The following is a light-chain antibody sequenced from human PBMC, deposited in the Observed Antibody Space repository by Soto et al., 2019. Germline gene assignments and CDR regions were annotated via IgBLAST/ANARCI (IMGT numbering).Light chain of an antibody. V-gene: IGKV1-27*01. CDR3: QEYNSAPTWT. J-gene: IGKJ1*01. CDR2: AAS. CDR1: QGISNY. Sequence: DIQMTQSPSTLSASVGDRVTITCRASQGISNYLAWYQQKPGKVPKLLIYAASTLQSGVPSRFSGSGSGTDFTLTISSLQPEDVATYYCQEYNSAPTWTFGQGTKVDI.